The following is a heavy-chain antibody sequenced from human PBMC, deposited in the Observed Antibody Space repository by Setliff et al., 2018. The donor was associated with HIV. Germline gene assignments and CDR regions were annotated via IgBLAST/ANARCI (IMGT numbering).Heavy chain of an antibody. CDR2: IGGSGGST. D-gene: IGHD6-19*01. V-gene: IGHV3-23*01. CDR3: AKSASWDLRGWLH. J-gene: IGHJ4*02. Sequence: PGGSLRLSCAVSGFTLYAMSWVRQAPGKGLEWVSGIGGSGGSTYYADSVKGRFTMSRDYSKNTVYLQMSSLRAEDSAVYYCAKSASWDLRGWLHWGQGTLVTVSS. CDR1: GFTLYA.